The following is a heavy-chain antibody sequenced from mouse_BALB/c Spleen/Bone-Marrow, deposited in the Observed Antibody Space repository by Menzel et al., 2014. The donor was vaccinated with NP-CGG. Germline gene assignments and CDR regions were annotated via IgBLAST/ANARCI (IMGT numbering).Heavy chain of an antibody. Sequence: LKVVESGPGLVAPSQSLSITCTVSGFSLTDYGVSWIRQPPGKGLEWLGVIWGGGSTYYNSALKSRLSISKDNSKSQVFLKMNSLQTVDSAMYYCAKLGRSYYYFDVWGAGTTVTVSS. D-gene: IGHD1-1*01. V-gene: IGHV2-6-5*01. J-gene: IGHJ1*01. CDR2: IWGGGST. CDR3: AKLGRSYYYFDV. CDR1: GFSLTDYG.